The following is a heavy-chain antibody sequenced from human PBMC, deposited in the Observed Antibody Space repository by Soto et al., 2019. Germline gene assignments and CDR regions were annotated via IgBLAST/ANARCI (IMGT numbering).Heavy chain of an antibody. Sequence: EVQLLESGGGLVQPGGSLKLSCAASGFAFSSYAMSWVRQAPGKGLEWVSAISGSGGSTYYADSVKGRFTISRDNSKNTLYLQMNSLRAEDTAVYYCAKDRPHIPGYFDYWGQGTLVTVSS. CDR1: GFAFSSYA. CDR2: ISGSGGST. CDR3: AKDRPHIPGYFDY. V-gene: IGHV3-23*01. J-gene: IGHJ4*02. D-gene: IGHD2-21*01.